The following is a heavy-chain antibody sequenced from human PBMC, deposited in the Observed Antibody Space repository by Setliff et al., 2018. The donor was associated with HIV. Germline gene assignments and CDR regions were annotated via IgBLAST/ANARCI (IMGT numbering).Heavy chain of an antibody. CDR2: IFNSGST. Sequence: SETLSLTCTVSGVSISSDSSSWTWIRQHPGKGLEWIGCIFNSGSTHYKPSLKSRLTISLDTSKSQFSLNLRSVTAADTAVYYCARDLSTDSSGPYYHMDVWGRGTTVTVSS. CDR3: ARDLSTDSSGPYYHMDV. CDR1: GVSISSDSSS. D-gene: IGHD3-22*01. J-gene: IGHJ6*03. V-gene: IGHV4-31*03.